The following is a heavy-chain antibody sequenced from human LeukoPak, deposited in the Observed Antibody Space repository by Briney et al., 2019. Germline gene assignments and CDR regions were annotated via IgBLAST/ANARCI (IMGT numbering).Heavy chain of an antibody. Sequence: SVKVSCKASGGTFSSYAISWVRQAPGQGLEWMGGIIPIFGTANYAQKFQGRVTITADESTSTAYMELRSLRSDDTAVYYCAREINGDYYGSGSYYHFDYWGQGTLVTVSS. CDR1: GGTFSSYA. CDR3: AREINGDYYGSGSYYHFDY. CDR2: IIPIFGTA. D-gene: IGHD3-10*01. J-gene: IGHJ4*02. V-gene: IGHV1-69*13.